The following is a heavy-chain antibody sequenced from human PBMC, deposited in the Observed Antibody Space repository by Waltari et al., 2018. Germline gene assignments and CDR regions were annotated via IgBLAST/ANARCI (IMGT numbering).Heavy chain of an antibody. D-gene: IGHD3-16*01. V-gene: IGHV1-2*06. J-gene: IGHJ4*02. CDR2: INPNSGGT. Sequence: QVQLVQSGAEVKKPGASVKVSCKASGYNFTGYSMHWVRPAPGQGLEWMGRINPNSGGTNYAQKFQGRVTMTRDTSISTAYMELSRLRSDDTAVYYCAREPRGTPGYFDYWGQGTLVTVSS. CDR3: AREPRGTPGYFDY. CDR1: GYNFTGYS.